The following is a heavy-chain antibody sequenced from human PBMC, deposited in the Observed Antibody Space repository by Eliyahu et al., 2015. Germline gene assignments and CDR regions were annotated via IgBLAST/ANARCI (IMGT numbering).Heavy chain of an antibody. J-gene: IGHJ4*02. D-gene: IGHD2-2*01. CDR2: INHSGST. CDR3: ASAPSTSWGNDY. Sequence: GLEWIGEINHSGSTNYNPSLKSRVTISVDTSKNQFSLKLSSVTAADTAVYYCASAPSTSWGNDYWGQGTLVTVSS. V-gene: IGHV4-34*01.